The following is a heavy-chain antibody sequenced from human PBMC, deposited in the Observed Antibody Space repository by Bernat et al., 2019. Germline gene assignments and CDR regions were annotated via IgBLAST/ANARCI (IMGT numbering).Heavy chain of an antibody. D-gene: IGHD3-10*01. CDR2: ISGSGGST. CDR1: GFTFSSYA. V-gene: IGHV3-23*01. Sequence: EVQLLESGGGLVQPGGSLRLSCAASGFTFSSYAMSWVRQAPGKGLEWVSAISGSGGSTYYADSVKGRFTISRDNSKNTLYLQMNSLRAEDTAVYYCAKDPLYGSGSPHYYHYGMDVWGQGTTVTVSS. CDR3: AKDPLYGSGSPHYYHYGMDV. J-gene: IGHJ6*02.